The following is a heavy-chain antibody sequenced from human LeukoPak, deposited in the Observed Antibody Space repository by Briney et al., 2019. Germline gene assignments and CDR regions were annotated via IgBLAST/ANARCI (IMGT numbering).Heavy chain of an antibody. J-gene: IGHJ4*02. Sequence: GASVKVSCKASGSAFTTCGVSWVRQPPGPGLEGMGWISGYDGNTNYAQKLRGRVTMTTDTSTSTAYMNPRRLRSDDTALYYCGRTVTTSSYYFDYWGQGTLVTVSS. CDR1: GSAFTTCG. CDR2: ISGYDGNT. V-gene: IGHV1-18*01. D-gene: IGHD4-17*01. CDR3: GRTVTTSSYYFDY.